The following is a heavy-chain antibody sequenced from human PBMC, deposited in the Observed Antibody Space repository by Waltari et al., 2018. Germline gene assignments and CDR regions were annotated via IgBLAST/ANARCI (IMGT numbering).Heavy chain of an antibody. CDR2: IRSSSSYI. J-gene: IGHJ4*02. V-gene: IGHV3-21*01. CDR3: ATDIVVVPAAEDY. Sequence: EVQLVESGGGLVKPGGSLRLSCAASGFTFSSYSMNWVRQAPGKGREWVSSIRSSSSYIYYADSVKGRFTISRDNAKNSLYLQMNSLRAEDTAVYYCATDIVVVPAAEDYWGQGTLVTVSS. CDR1: GFTFSSYS. D-gene: IGHD2-2*01.